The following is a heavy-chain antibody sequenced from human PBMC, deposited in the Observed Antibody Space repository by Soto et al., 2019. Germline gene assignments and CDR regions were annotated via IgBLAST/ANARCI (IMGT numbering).Heavy chain of an antibody. Sequence: QVQLQESGPGLVKPSETLSLTCTVSGGSISSYYWSWIRQPPGKGLEWIGYIYYSGSTNYNPSLRSRVTIPVVTSNNQFSLKLSSVTAADTAVYYCARRYGSCFDYWGQGTLVTVSS. J-gene: IGHJ4*02. CDR2: IYYSGST. CDR1: GGSISSYY. D-gene: IGHD5-18*01. CDR3: ARRYGSCFDY. V-gene: IGHV4-59*08.